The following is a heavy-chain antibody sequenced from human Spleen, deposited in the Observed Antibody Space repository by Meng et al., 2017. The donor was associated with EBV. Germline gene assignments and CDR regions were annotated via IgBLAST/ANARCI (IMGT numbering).Heavy chain of an antibody. CDR2: IYYSGST. D-gene: IGHD3-16*02. CDR3: ARHYDYIWGSYPLGDY. CDR1: GGSISSSSYY. V-gene: IGHV4-39*01. J-gene: IGHJ4*02. Sequence: QLPLKGLGPGPVKPSETLSRTCTVSGGSISSSSYYWGWIRQPPGKGLEWIGSIYYSGSTYYNPSLKSRVTISVDTSKNQFSLKLSSVTAADTAVYYCARHYDYIWGSYPLGDYWGQGTLVTVSS.